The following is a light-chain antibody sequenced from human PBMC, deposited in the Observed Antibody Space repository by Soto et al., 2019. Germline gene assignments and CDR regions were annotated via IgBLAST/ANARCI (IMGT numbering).Light chain of an antibody. J-gene: IGLJ1*01. Sequence: QSALTQPASVSGSPGQSITISCTGTSSDIGIFNYVSWYQQHPGKAPKLIIYEVTNRPSGVSDRFSGSKSGSTASLNISGLQADDEADYYCSSYAGDNIFLFGTGTKLTVL. CDR1: SSDIGIFNY. V-gene: IGLV2-14*01. CDR2: EVT. CDR3: SSYAGDNIFL.